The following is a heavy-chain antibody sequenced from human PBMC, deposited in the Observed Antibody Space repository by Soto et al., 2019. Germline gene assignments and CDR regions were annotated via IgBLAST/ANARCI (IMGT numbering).Heavy chain of an antibody. J-gene: IGHJ4*02. CDR3: ARDKITGLFDY. Sequence: SETLFLTCAVSGGSITSSSYSWGWVRQPPGKGLEWIATFYYSGNTHYNPSLKSRVTISVDTSKNHFSLKLSSVTAADTAVYYCARDKITGLFDYWGQGTLVTVSS. D-gene: IGHD2-8*02. CDR2: FYYSGNT. CDR1: GGSITSSSYS. V-gene: IGHV4-39*02.